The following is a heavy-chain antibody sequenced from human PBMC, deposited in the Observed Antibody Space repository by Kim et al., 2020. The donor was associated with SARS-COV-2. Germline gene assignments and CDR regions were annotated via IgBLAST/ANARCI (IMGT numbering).Heavy chain of an antibody. Sequence: ASVKVSCKASGYTFTSYGISWVRQAPGQGLEWMGWISAYNGNTNYAQKLQGRVTMTTDTSTSTAYMELRSLRSDDTAVYYCARPVRSSWYLQGSVWFDPWGQGTLVTVSS. D-gene: IGHD6-13*01. V-gene: IGHV1-18*01. CDR3: ARPVRSSWYLQGSVWFDP. CDR1: GYTFTSYG. CDR2: ISAYNGNT. J-gene: IGHJ5*02.